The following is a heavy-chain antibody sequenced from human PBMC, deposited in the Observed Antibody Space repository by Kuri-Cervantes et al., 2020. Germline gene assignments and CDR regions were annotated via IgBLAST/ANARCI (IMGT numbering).Heavy chain of an antibody. J-gene: IGHJ4*02. V-gene: IGHV3-33*08. D-gene: IGHD1-7*01. CDR2: IWYDGSNK. CDR1: GFTVSSNY. CDR3: AREWVLELRSGFDY. Sequence: GGSLRLSCAASGFTVSSNYMSWVRQAPGKGLEWVAVIWYDGSNKYYADSVKGRFTISRDNSKNTLYLQMNSLRAEDTAVYYCAREWVLELRSGFDYWGQGTLVTVSS.